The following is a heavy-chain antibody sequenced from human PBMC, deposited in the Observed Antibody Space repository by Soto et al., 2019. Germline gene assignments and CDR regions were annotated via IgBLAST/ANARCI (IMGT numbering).Heavy chain of an antibody. CDR3: ARAGCSGGSYQGEGFDY. D-gene: IGHD2-15*01. CDR1: GGSISSGDYY. V-gene: IGHV4-30-4*01. Sequence: QVQLQESGPGLVKPSQTLSLTCTVSGGSISSGDYYWSWIRQPPGKGLEWIGYIYYSGSTYYNPSLKSRVTISVDTSKNQFSLKLSSVTAADTAVYYCARAGCSGGSYQGEGFDYWGQGTLVTVSS. J-gene: IGHJ4*02. CDR2: IYYSGST.